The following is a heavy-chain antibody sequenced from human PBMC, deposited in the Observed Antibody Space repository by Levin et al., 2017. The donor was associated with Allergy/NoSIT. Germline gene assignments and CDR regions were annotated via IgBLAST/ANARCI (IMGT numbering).Heavy chain of an antibody. CDR3: VRDCGGDCYKY. D-gene: IGHD2-21*02. V-gene: IGHV3-7*01. CDR1: GFTFSSYW. J-gene: IGHJ4*02. Sequence: AGESLKISCAASGFTFSSYWMTWVRQAPGKGLEWVANIKEDGSEKQHVASVRGRFTISRDNAKNSLYLQMNSLRAEDTAVYYCVRDCGGDCYKYWGQGTLVTVSS. CDR2: IKEDGSEK.